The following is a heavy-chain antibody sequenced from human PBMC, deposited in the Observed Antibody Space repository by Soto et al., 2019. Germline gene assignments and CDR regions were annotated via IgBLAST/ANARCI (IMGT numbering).Heavy chain of an antibody. Sequence: EVQLLESGGGLVQPGGSLRLSCAASGFTFSSYAMSWVRQAPGKGLEWVSAISGSGGSTYYADSVKGRFTISRDNSKNTLYLQMNSLRAEDTAVYYCAKDRRRGDYYYDGMDVWGQGTTVTVSS. CDR1: GFTFSSYA. CDR3: AKDRRRGDYYYDGMDV. CDR2: ISGSGGST. D-gene: IGHD3-10*01. J-gene: IGHJ6*02. V-gene: IGHV3-23*01.